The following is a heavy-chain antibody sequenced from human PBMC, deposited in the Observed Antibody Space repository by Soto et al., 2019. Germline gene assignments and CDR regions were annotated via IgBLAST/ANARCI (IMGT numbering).Heavy chain of an antibody. CDR1: GFTFSTYG. Sequence: PGGSLRLSCAASGFTFSTYGMSWVRQAPGKGLEWVSAISGSGGSTYYADSVEGRFTIPRDNSKNTLYLQMNSLRAEDTALYYCAKGPYDFWSGYDYWGQGTLVTVSS. D-gene: IGHD3-3*01. V-gene: IGHV3-23*01. CDR2: ISGSGGST. J-gene: IGHJ4*02. CDR3: AKGPYDFWSGYDY.